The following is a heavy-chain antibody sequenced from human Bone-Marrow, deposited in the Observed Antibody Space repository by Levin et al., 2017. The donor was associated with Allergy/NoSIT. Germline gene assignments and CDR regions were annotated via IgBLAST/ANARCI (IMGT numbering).Heavy chain of an antibody. D-gene: IGHD3-10*01. V-gene: IGHV3-30*18. CDR2: ISYDGSDK. CDR3: AKSYGSGSQYYYYYYMDG. Sequence: GESLKISCAASGFSFISYAMHWVRQAPGKGLLWVAVISYDGSDKYYADSVKGRFTISRDNSKNTLYLQMNSLRAEDTAVYYCAKSYGSGSQYYYYYYMDGWGKGTTVTVSS. J-gene: IGHJ6*03. CDR1: GFSFISYA.